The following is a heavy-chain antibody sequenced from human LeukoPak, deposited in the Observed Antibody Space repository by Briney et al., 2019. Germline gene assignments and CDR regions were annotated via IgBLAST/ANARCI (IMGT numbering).Heavy chain of an antibody. CDR1: GFIFSSAA. CDR2: ISGSGGST. V-gene: IGHV3-23*01. D-gene: IGHD2-8*01. J-gene: IGHJ4*02. CDR3: AKDRSCIHDVCHGDFDY. Sequence: GGSLRLSSAASGFIFSSAAMSWVRQAPGKGPASGSTISGSGGSTYYADSVKGRFTISRDNSKNTVYLQMNSLRAEDTAVYYCAKDRSCIHDVCHGDFDYWAQGTLVTVSS.